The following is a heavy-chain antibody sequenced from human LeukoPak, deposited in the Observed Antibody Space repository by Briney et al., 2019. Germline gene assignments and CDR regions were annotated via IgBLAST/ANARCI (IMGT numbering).Heavy chain of an antibody. Sequence: SETLSLTCAVSGGSVSSGGYSWSWIRQPPGKGLEWIGYIYHSGSTYYNPSLKSRVTISVDRSKNQFSLKLSSVTAADTAVYYCARASDFWSGYKRGAGFDPWGQGTLVTVSS. CDR1: GGSVSSGGYS. V-gene: IGHV4-30-2*01. J-gene: IGHJ5*02. CDR3: ARASDFWSGYKRGAGFDP. D-gene: IGHD3-3*01. CDR2: IYHSGST.